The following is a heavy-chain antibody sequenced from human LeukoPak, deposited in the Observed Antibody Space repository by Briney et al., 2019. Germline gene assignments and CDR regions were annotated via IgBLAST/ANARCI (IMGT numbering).Heavy chain of an antibody. V-gene: IGHV3-21*04. CDR2: ISSSSSYI. CDR3: AILASGVAVVPAAIVY. J-gene: IGHJ4*02. Sequence: PGGSLRLSCAASGFTFSSYSMNWVRQAPGKGLEWVSSISSSSSYIYYADSVKGRFTISRDNAKNSLYLQMNSLRAEDTAVYYCAILASGVAVVPAAIVYWGQGTLVTVSS. D-gene: IGHD2-2*01. CDR1: GFTFSSYS.